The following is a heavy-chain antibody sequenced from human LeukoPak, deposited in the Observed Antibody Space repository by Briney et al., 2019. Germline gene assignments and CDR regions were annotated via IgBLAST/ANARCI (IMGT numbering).Heavy chain of an antibody. V-gene: IGHV5-51*01. CDR2: IYPVDSDT. D-gene: IGHD6-19*01. Sequence: GESLKISCKGSGYSFTSYWIGWVRQMPGKGLEWMGIIYPVDSDTRYSPSFQGQVTIPADKSISTAYLQWRSLKASDTAKYYCARPLGSNGIAVAGPHDAFDIWGQGTMVTVSS. J-gene: IGHJ3*02. CDR1: GYSFTSYW. CDR3: ARPLGSNGIAVAGPHDAFDI.